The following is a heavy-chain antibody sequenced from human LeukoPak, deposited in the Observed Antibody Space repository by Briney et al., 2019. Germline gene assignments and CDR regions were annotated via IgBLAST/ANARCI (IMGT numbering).Heavy chain of an antibody. Sequence: SETLSLTCTVSGGSISSYYWSWIRQPPGKGLEWIRYIYYSGSTIYNPSLKSRVTISVDTSKNQFSLKLSSVTAADTAVYYCARGYSSYDYFDYWGQGTLVSVSS. CDR3: ARGYSSYDYFDY. J-gene: IGHJ4*02. D-gene: IGHD5-12*01. CDR1: GGSISSYY. V-gene: IGHV4-59*01. CDR2: IYYSGST.